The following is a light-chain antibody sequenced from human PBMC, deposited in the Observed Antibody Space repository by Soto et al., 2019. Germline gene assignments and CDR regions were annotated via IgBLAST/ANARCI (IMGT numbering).Light chain of an antibody. CDR3: QQYNSYSSWT. J-gene: IGKJ1*01. CDR2: DIS. CDR1: HPISKY. V-gene: IGKV1-5*01. Sequence: DIQMTQSPSTLAVSVGDRVTISCRASHPISKYLGSYLQRPGEAPRLLIYDISILETGVPSRFSGHGSGTEFTLTISSLQPDDFGTYYCQQYNSYSSWTFGQGTKVEI.